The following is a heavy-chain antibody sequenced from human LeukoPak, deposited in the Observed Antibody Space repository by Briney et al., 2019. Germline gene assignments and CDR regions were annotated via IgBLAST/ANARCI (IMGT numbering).Heavy chain of an antibody. Sequence: GGSLRLSCAASGFTFSRYWMSWVRQAPGKGLEWVANIKQDGSEKYYVDSVKGRFTISRDNAKNSLYLQMNSLRAEDTAVYYCAREFESYSTDYWGQGTLVTVSS. J-gene: IGHJ4*02. CDR1: GFTFSRYW. CDR2: IKQDGSEK. D-gene: IGHD2/OR15-2a*01. V-gene: IGHV3-7*01. CDR3: AREFESYSTDY.